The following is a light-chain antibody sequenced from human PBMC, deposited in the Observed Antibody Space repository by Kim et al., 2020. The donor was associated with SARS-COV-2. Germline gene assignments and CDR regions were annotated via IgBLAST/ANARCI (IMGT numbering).Light chain of an antibody. CDR3: CSYAGSYTYV. CDR2: DVS. J-gene: IGLJ1*01. CDR1: RGEDGGNKY. Sequence: GKLSTITCTGSRGEDGGNKYGSWYQQHPGKAPKRMIYDVSKRPSGVPDRFSGSTSGNTASLTISGLQDEDESDYYCCSYAGSYTYVFGTGTKVTVL. V-gene: IGLV2-11*01.